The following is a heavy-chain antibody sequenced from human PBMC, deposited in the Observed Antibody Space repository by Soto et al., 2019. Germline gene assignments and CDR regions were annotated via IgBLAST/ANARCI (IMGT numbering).Heavy chain of an antibody. CDR1: GFTFSYSW. D-gene: IGHD6-6*01. V-gene: IGHV3-7*01. J-gene: IGHJ4*02. CDR2: ISADGRET. CDR3: ARTPRLLDS. Sequence: GGSLRLSCAAPGFTFSYSWMNWVRQAPGKGLEWVAYISADGRETNHVDSVKGRFTISRDNAKNSLFLQMNSLRAEDTAVYYCARTPRLLDSWGQGTLVTVSS.